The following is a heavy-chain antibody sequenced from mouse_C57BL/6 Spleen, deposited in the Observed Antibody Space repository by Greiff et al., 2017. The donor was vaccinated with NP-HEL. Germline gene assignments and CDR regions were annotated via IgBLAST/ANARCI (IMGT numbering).Heavy chain of an antibody. D-gene: IGHD3-2*01. V-gene: IGHV14-4*01. CDR3: TTRQLGDY. Sequence: EVQLQQSGAELVRPGASVKLSCTASGFNIKDDYMHRVKQRPEQGLEWIGWIDPENGDTEYASKFQGKATITADTSSNTAYLQLSSLTSEDTAVYYCTTRQLGDYWGQGTTLTVSS. CDR1: GFNIKDDY. CDR2: IDPENGDT. J-gene: IGHJ2*01.